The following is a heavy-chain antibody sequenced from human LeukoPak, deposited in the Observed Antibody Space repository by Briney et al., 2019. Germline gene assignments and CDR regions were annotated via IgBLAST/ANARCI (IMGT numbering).Heavy chain of an antibody. CDR2: ISSSRSYI. CDR3: ARFIAAPYYFDY. D-gene: IGHD6-13*01. V-gene: IGHV3-21*01. Sequence: KTGGSLRLSCAASGFTFSGSAMHWVRQAPGKGLEWVSFISSSRSYIYYADSVKGRFTISRDNAKNSLYLQMNSLRAEDTAVYYCARFIAAPYYFDYWGRGTLVTVSS. CDR1: GFTFSGSA. J-gene: IGHJ4*02.